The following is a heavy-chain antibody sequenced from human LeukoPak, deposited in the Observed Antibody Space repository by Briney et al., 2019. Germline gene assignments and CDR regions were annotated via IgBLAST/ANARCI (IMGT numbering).Heavy chain of an antibody. J-gene: IGHJ6*02. Sequence: GGSLRLSCAASGFTFSSYAMSWVRQAPGKGLEWVSAISGSGGSTYYADSVKGRFTISRDNSKNTLYLQMNSLRAEDTAVYYCASVVTDLYYYCGMDVWGQGTTVTVSS. CDR1: GFTFSSYA. D-gene: IGHD2-21*02. CDR3: ASVVTDLYYYCGMDV. V-gene: IGHV3-23*01. CDR2: ISGSGGST.